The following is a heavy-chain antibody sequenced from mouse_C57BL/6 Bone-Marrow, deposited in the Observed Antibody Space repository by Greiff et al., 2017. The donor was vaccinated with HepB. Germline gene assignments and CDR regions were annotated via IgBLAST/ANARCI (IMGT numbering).Heavy chain of an antibody. CDR2: INPNNGGT. CDR3: ASPITTVVVDY. V-gene: IGHV1-22*01. D-gene: IGHD1-1*01. Sequence: EVKLQESGPELVKPGASVKMSCKASGYTFTDYNMHWVKQSHGKSLEWIGYINPNNGGTSYNQKFKGKATLTVNKSSSTAYMELRSLTSEDSAVYYCASPITTVVVDYWGQGTTLTVSS. J-gene: IGHJ2*01. CDR1: GYTFTDYN.